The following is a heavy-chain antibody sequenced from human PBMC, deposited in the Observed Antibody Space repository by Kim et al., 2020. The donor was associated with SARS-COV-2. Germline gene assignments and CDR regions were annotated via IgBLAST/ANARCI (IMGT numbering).Heavy chain of an antibody. Sequence: SETLSLTCAVYGGSFSGYYWSWIRQPPGKGLEWIGEINHSGSTNYNPSLKSRVTISVDTSKNQFSLKLSSVTAADTAVYYCASQLSPPYYYYGMDVWGQGTTVTVSS. CDR1: GGSFSGYY. D-gene: IGHD2-2*01. CDR3: ASQLSPPYYYYGMDV. V-gene: IGHV4-34*01. CDR2: INHSGST. J-gene: IGHJ6*02.